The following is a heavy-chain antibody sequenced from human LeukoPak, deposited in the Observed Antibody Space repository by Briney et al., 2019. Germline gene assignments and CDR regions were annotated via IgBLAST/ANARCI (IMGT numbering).Heavy chain of an antibody. CDR3: AKAPRGPYYMDV. J-gene: IGHJ6*03. V-gene: IGHV3-23*01. D-gene: IGHD3-10*01. Sequence: GGSLRLSCEASGFSFSSYGLHWVRQAPGKGLEWVSAISGSGGSTYYADSVKGRFTISRDNSKNTLYLQMNSLRAEDTAVYYCAKAPRGPYYMDVWGKGTTVTISS. CDR2: ISGSGGST. CDR1: GFSFSSYG.